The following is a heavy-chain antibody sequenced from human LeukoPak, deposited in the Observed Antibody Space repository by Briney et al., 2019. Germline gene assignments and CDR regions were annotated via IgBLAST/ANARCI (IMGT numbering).Heavy chain of an antibody. CDR1: GYTFTSYG. D-gene: IGHD2-2*01. J-gene: IGHJ4*02. Sequence: ASVKVSCKASGYTFTSYGISWVRQAPGQGLEWMGWISAYNGNTNYAQKLQGRVTMTTDTSTSTAYMELRSLRFDDTAVYYCARDPPRGYCSSTSCYGDYWGQGTLVTVSS. V-gene: IGHV1-18*01. CDR3: ARDPPRGYCSSTSCYGDY. CDR2: ISAYNGNT.